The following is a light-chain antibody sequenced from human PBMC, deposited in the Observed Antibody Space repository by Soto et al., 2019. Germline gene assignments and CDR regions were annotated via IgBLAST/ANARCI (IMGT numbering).Light chain of an antibody. CDR2: DVS. V-gene: IGLV2-14*01. CDR3: SSSTRRSTLV. CDR1: SSDVGGYNY. J-gene: IGLJ1*01. Sequence: QSVLTQPASVSGSPGQSITISCTGTSSDVGGYNYVSWYQQHPGKAPKLMIYDVSNRPSGVSNRFSGSKSGNTASLNISGLQAEDEADYYCSSSTRRSTLVFGTGTKVTVL.